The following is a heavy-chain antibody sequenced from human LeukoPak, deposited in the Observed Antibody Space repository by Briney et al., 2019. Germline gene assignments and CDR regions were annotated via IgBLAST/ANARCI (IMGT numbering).Heavy chain of an antibody. J-gene: IGHJ4*02. CDR2: ISSSASYI. D-gene: IGHD3-22*01. CDR1: GFTFSSYE. CDR3: ARGPYYYDSSGYYYFGY. Sequence: GGSLRLSCAASGFTFSSYEMNWVRQAPGKGLEWVSSISSSASYIYYADSLKGRFTISRDNAKNSLYLQMNSLRAEDTAVYYCARGPYYYDSSGYYYFGYWGQGTLVTVSS. V-gene: IGHV3-21*01.